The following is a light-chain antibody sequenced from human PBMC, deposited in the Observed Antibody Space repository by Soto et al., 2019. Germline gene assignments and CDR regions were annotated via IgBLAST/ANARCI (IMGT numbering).Light chain of an antibody. Sequence: DSQLTHSPSTLSASVGDRVTITCRASQSINDRLAWYQQKPRRAPKVLIYKASTLESGVPSRFSASGSGTEFTLTISSLQPDDFATYYCQEYTTSFTWTFGPGTKVDIK. J-gene: IGKJ1*01. CDR2: KAS. V-gene: IGKV1-5*03. CDR3: QEYTTSFTWT. CDR1: QSINDR.